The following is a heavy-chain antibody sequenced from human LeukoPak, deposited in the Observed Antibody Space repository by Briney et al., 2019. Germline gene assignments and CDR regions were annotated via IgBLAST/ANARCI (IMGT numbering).Heavy chain of an antibody. Sequence: GASVKVSCKASGYTFTSYYMHWVRQAPGQGLEWMGIINPSGGSTSYAQKFQGRVTMTRDTSTSTVYMELSSLRSEDTAVYYCARGSLGYSSSWYYRIDAFDIWGQGTMVTVSS. J-gene: IGHJ3*02. CDR3: ARGSLGYSSSWYYRIDAFDI. V-gene: IGHV1-46*01. D-gene: IGHD6-13*01. CDR2: INPSGGST. CDR1: GYTFTSYY.